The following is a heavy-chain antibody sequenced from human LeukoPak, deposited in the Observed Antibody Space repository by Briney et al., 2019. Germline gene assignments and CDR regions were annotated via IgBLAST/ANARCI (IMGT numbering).Heavy chain of an antibody. D-gene: IGHD6-6*01. CDR2: ISGSGSGT. V-gene: IGHV3-23*01. CDR3: AKGTTIAATIGFDY. Sequence: GGSLRLSCATSGFTFGSYVMSWVRQAPGKGLEWVSGISGSGSGTYYADSVKGRFTISRDNSKNTLYLQMNSLRAEDTAVYYCAKGTTIAATIGFDYWGQGTLVTVSS. CDR1: GFTFGSYV. J-gene: IGHJ4*02.